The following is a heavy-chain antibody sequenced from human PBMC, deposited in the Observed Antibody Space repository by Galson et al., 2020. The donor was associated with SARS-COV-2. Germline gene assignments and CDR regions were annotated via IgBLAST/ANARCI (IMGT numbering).Heavy chain of an antibody. CDR3: AKGSDEYVWGSYRLPAFDY. CDR1: GFTFSSYA. J-gene: IGHJ4*02. Sequence: GESLKISCAASGFTFSSYAMSWVRQAPGKGLEWVSAISASGGSTYYADSVKGRFTISRDNSKKTLYLQMNSLRAEDTAVYYCAKGSDEYVWGSYRLPAFDYWGQGTLVTVSS. V-gene: IGHV3-23*01. CDR2: ISASGGST. D-gene: IGHD3-16*02.